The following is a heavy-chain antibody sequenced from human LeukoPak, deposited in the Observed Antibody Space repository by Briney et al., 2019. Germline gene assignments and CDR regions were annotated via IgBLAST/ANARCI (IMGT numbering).Heavy chain of an antibody. V-gene: IGHV3-23*01. Sequence: GGSLRLSCAAFRFTFSSYAMSWVRQAPGKGLEWVSAISGSGGSTYYADSVKGRFTISRDNSKNTLYLQMNSLRAEDTAVYYCAKDVRKVAWIQLWKNAFDIWGQGTMVTVSS. CDR1: RFTFSSYA. J-gene: IGHJ3*02. CDR3: AKDVRKVAWIQLWKNAFDI. CDR2: ISGSGGST. D-gene: IGHD5-18*01.